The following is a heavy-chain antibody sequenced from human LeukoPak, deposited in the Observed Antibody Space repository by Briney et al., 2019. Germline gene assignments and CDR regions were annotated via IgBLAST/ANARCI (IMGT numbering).Heavy chain of an antibody. CDR2: ICVGAEYI. CDR1: GFTFSTYV. D-gene: IGHD3-3*01. Sequence: GGSLRLSCAASGFTFSTYVMNWFRQAPGKGLEWVSTICVGAEYIFYADSVKGRFTTSRDDSNNALYLQMHSLRAEDTALYYCASGPPFLKYFEYWGQGTLVTVSS. V-gene: IGHV3-23*01. CDR3: ASGPPFLKYFEY. J-gene: IGHJ4*02.